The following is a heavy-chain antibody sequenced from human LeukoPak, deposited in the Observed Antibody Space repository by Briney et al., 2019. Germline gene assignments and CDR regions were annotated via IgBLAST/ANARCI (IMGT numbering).Heavy chain of an antibody. D-gene: IGHD5-24*01. CDR3: GRGMTRWLQFRPLDC. CDR1: NGSFNEYY. V-gene: IGHV4-34*01. CDR2: INHGGRT. Sequence: SETLSLTCAVYNGSFNEYYWSWIRQSPGKGLEWIGEINHGGRTNYNPSLQSRVSISVDASQNQFSLTMTSVTAADTAVYYCGRGMTRWLQFRPLDCWGQGTLVTVSS. J-gene: IGHJ4*02.